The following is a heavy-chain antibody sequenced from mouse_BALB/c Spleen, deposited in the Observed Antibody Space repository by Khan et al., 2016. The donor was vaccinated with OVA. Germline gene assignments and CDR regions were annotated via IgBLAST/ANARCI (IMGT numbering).Heavy chain of an antibody. CDR2: IDPFSGGT. J-gene: IGHJ3*01. V-gene: IGHV1S135*01. CDR1: GYSFTTYY. CDR3: TRHGYVAWFTY. Sequence: VQLQQSGPELMKPGASVKISCKASGYSFTTYYIHWVMQSHGTSLEWIGYIDPFSGGTTYNQKFKGKATLTVDKSSSTAYIHLTNLTSEDSAVYDCTRHGYVAWFTYWGQGTLVTVSA. D-gene: IGHD2-2*01.